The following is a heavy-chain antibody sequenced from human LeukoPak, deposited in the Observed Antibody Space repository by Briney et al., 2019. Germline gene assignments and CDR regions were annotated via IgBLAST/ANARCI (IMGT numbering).Heavy chain of an antibody. CDR3: ARGRYGGYFDC. J-gene: IGHJ4*02. CDR1: GGSITSDY. Sequence: SETLSLTCSVSGGSITSDYWSWIRQPPGKGLGWIGYIENSGRTEYNPSLMSRITISVDTSKIQFSLMLSPVTAADTAVYYCARGRYGGYFDCWGQGTLVTVSS. V-gene: IGHV4-59*01. D-gene: IGHD4-23*01. CDR2: IENSGRT.